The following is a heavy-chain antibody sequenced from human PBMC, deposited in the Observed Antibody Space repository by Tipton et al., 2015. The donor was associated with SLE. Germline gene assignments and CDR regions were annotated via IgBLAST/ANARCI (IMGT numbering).Heavy chain of an antibody. Sequence: TLSLTCTVSGDSMSEYYWSWIRQPAGKGLEWIGYIYTSGSTNYNPSLKSRVTISVDTSKNQFSLRLSSVTAADTAVYYCLRSEGYWGQGALVTVSS. J-gene: IGHJ4*02. V-gene: IGHV4-4*09. CDR2: IYTSGST. CDR3: LRSEGY. CDR1: GDSMSEYY.